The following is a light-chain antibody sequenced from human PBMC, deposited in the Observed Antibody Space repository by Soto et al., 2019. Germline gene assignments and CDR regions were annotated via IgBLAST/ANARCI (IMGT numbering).Light chain of an antibody. Sequence: DIQLTQSPSSLCASVGDRFIITCQASQDIRNYLNWYQVKPGKAPRLLIYDASHLGTGVPSRFNGGGSKTDFNFTVVSLQPEGFESCFCQLYDGLPRLTCGGGTKAEI. CDR2: DAS. J-gene: IGKJ4*01. CDR3: QLYDGLPRLT. CDR1: QDIRNY. V-gene: IGKV1-33*01.